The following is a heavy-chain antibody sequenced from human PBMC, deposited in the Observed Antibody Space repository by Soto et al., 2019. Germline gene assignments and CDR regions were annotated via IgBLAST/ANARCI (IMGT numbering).Heavy chain of an antibody. Sequence: ASVKVSCKASGYTFTGYYMHWVRQAPGQGLEWMGWINPNSGGTNYAQKFQGRVTMTRDTSISTAYMELSRLRSDDTAVYYCARRELSNYYYYGIDVWGQGTTVTVYS. J-gene: IGHJ6*02. V-gene: IGHV1-2*02. D-gene: IGHD1-7*01. CDR2: INPNSGGT. CDR1: GYTFTGYY. CDR3: ARRELSNYYYYGIDV.